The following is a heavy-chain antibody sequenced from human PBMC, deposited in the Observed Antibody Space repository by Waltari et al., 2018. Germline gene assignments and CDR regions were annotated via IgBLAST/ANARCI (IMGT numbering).Heavy chain of an antibody. V-gene: IGHV1-46*01. CDR3: ARVPPGPYYFDY. CDR2: IDPSGGSA. Sequence: QVQLVQSGAEVKKPGASVNVSCKASGYTFANFHIHWVRQAPGHGPEWLGKIDPSGGSAGYPQKFQGRVTMTRDASTGTVYMELTSLTSEYTAVYFCARVPPGPYYFDYWGQGTLVTVSS. CDR1: GYTFANFH. J-gene: IGHJ4*02.